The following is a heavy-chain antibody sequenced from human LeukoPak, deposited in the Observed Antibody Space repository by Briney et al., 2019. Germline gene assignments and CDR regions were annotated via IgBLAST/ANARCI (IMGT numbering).Heavy chain of an antibody. CDR3: ARLSMIDTFDI. V-gene: IGHV5-51*01. CDR1: GYSFMTYW. J-gene: IGHJ3*02. D-gene: IGHD3-22*01. Sequence: GESLKISCQASGYSFMTYWIGWVRQMPGKGLEWMAIIYPGDSDTKYSPSFQDQVTISADKSINTAYLHWRSLRASDTAMYYCARLSMIDTFDIWGLGTVVTVSS. CDR2: IYPGDSDT.